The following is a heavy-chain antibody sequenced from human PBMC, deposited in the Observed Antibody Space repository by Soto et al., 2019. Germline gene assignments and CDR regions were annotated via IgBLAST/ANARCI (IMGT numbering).Heavy chain of an antibody. Sequence: SVKVSCKASGGTFSSYAISWVRQAPGQGLEWMGGIIPIFGTANYAQKFQGRVTITADKSTSTAYMELSSRRCEDPAVYYCARGGGGDYYGSGSYPNYYYYGMDVWGQGTTVTVSS. CDR2: IIPIFGTA. CDR1: GGTFSSYA. CDR3: ARGGGGDYYGSGSYPNYYYYGMDV. D-gene: IGHD3-10*01. J-gene: IGHJ6*02. V-gene: IGHV1-69*06.